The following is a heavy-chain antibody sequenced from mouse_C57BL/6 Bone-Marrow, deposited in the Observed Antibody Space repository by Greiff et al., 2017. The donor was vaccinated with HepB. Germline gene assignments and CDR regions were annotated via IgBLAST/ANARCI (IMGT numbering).Heavy chain of an antibody. V-gene: IGHV1-69*01. Sequence: VQLQQPGAELVMPGASVKLSCKASGYTFTSYWMHWVKQRPGQGLEWIGEIDPSDSYTNYNQKFKGKSTLTVDKSSSTAYMQLSSLTSEDSAVYYCARLTTVVPYWYFDVWGTGTTVTVSS. J-gene: IGHJ1*03. CDR3: ARLTTVVPYWYFDV. CDR1: GYTFTSYW. D-gene: IGHD1-1*01. CDR2: IDPSDSYT.